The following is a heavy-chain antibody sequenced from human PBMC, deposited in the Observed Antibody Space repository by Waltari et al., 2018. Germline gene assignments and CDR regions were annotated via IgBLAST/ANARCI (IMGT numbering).Heavy chain of an antibody. CDR2: INHSGST. V-gene: IGHV4-34*01. CDR3: ARVSRISRSYGWGYFDY. J-gene: IGHJ4*02. Sequence: QVQLQQWGAGLLKPSETLSLTCAVYGGSFSGYYWSWIRQPPGKGLEWIGEINHSGSTNYNPSLKSRVTISVDTSKNQFSLKLSSVTAADTAVYYCARVSRISRSYGWGYFDYWGQGTLVTVSS. CDR1: GGSFSGYY. D-gene: IGHD5-18*01.